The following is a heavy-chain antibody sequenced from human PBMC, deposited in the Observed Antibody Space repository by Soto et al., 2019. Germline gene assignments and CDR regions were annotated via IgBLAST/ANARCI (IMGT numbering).Heavy chain of an antibody. CDR3: GRFKSSGTYLDLFGMRV. CDR2: FDPRDGET. D-gene: IGHD3-10*01. Sequence: ASVQVSCKVSGYSLTEFPIHWVRQRNGKGLGCMGRFDPRDGETIYAQKFQGRDILTEDTPTDTAYMELCRQKSQDTAVYYCGRFKSSGTYLDLFGMRVW. CDR1: GYSLTEFP. J-gene: IGHJ6*01. V-gene: IGHV1-24*01.